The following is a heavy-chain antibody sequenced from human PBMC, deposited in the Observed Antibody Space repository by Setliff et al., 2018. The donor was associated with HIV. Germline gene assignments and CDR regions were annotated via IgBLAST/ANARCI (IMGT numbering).Heavy chain of an antibody. CDR1: GGSISSGDYY. J-gene: IGHJ6*03. V-gene: IGHV4-31*03. CDR2: IYYSGST. D-gene: IGHD3-3*01. CDR3: AREDFWSGDQDYYYMDV. Sequence: SETLSLTCTVSGGSISSGDYYWTWIRQHPGKGLEWIGYIYYSGSTYYNPSLKMRVTISVDTSKNQFSLKLSSVTAADTAVYYCAREDFWSGDQDYYYMDVWGKGTTVTVSS.